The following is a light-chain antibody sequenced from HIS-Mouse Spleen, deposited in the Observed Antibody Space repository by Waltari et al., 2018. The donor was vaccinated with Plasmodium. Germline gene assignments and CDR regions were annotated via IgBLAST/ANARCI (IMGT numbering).Light chain of an antibody. V-gene: IGLV2-11*01. CDR3: CSYAGSYTYV. J-gene: IGLJ1*01. Sequence: QSALTQPRSVSGSPGQSVTLSCTGTSSDVGGYHYVSWYQQHPCQAPKLMIYDVSKRPSGVPDRFSGAKSGNTASLTISGLQAEDEADYYCCSYAGSYTYVFGTGTKVTVL. CDR1: SSDVGGYHY. CDR2: DVS.